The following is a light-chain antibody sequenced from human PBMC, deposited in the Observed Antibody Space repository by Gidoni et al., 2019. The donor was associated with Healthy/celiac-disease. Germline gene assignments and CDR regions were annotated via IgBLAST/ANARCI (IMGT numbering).Light chain of an antibody. Sequence: VLTQSPCTLSLSPGERATLSCRASQNVGSHYLAWYQQKPGQAPRLLIYGVSSRATGIPDRFSGSGSGTDFTLTISRLEPEDFGLYYCQQYGNSPETFGRGTKIEVK. CDR2: GVS. V-gene: IGKV3-20*01. J-gene: IGKJ1*01. CDR1: QNVGSHY. CDR3: QQYGNSPET.